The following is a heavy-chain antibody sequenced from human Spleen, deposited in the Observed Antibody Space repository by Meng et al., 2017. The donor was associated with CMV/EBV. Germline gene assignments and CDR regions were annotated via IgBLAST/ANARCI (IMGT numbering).Heavy chain of an antibody. CDR2: IYYSGST. D-gene: IGHD1-26*01. V-gene: IGHV4-39*07. J-gene: IGHJ4*02. CDR3: ASPPPFPWYNSGTIDY. Sequence: RLREAGPGLGKPWETPFLTCIVSCGSINCSNYNWGLIRLPPGKRLEWIGSIYYSGSTYYNPSIKSRVTISVETSKNQFSLKLSSVTAADTAVYYCASPPPFPWYNSGTIDYWGQGTLVTVSS. CDR1: CGSINCSNYN.